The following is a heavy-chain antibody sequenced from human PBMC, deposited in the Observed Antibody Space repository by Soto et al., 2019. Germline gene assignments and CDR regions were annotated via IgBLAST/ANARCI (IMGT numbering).Heavy chain of an antibody. CDR2: INSDGSST. J-gene: IGHJ4*02. CDR1: GFTFSSYW. D-gene: IGHD3-9*01. V-gene: IGHV3-74*01. CDR3: ARGGPALRYFDWLAVRVDY. Sequence: EVQLVESGGGLVQPGGSLRLSCAASGFTFSSYWMHWVRQAPGKGLVWVSRINSDGSSTSYADSVKGRFTISRDNAKNPLYLQMNSLRAEDTAVYYCARGGPALRYFDWLAVRVDYWGQGTLVTVSS.